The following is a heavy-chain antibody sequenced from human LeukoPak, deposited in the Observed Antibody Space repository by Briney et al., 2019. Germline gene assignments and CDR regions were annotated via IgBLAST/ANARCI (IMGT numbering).Heavy chain of an antibody. D-gene: IGHD4-11*01. CDR1: GGTFSSYA. CDR2: IIPIFGTA. Sequence: SVKVSCKASGGTFSSYAISRVRQAPGQGLEWMGGIIPIFGTANYAQKFQGRVTITTDESTSTAYMELSSLRSEDTAVYYCARGRPVTTPTRTYYYYMDVWGKGTTVTVSS. J-gene: IGHJ6*03. V-gene: IGHV1-69*05. CDR3: ARGRPVTTPTRTYYYYMDV.